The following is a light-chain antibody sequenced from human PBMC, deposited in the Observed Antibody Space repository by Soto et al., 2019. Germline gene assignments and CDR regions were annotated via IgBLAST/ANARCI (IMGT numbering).Light chain of an antibody. CDR1: QGVTTN. J-gene: IGKJ1*01. V-gene: IGKV3-20*01. CDR3: QQYGSSPPIT. Sequence: EIVMTQSPASLSVSPGERVTLSCRAGQGVTTNFAWYQQKSGQAPRLLIYGASSRATGIPDRFSGSGSGTDFTPTISRLEPEDFAVYYCQQYGSSPPITFGQGTKVDIK. CDR2: GAS.